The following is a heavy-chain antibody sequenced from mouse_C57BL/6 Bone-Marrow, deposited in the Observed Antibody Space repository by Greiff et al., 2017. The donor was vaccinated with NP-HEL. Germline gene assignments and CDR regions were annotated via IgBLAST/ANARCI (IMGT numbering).Heavy chain of an antibody. V-gene: IGHV1-81*01. Sequence: VQLQQSGAELARPGASVKLSCKASGYTFTSYGISWVKQRTGQGLEWIGEIYPRSGNTYYNEKFKGKATLTADKSSSTAYMEPRSLTSEDSAVYFCARRGLWSDMDYWGQGTSVTVSS. J-gene: IGHJ4*01. CDR3: ARRGLWSDMDY. CDR2: IYPRSGNT. CDR1: GYTFTSYG. D-gene: IGHD1-1*02.